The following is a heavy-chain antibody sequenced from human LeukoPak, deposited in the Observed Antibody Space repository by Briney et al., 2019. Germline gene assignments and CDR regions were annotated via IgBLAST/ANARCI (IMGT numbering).Heavy chain of an antibody. J-gene: IGHJ5*02. Sequence: GASVKVSCKASGFTFTSSAMQWVRQARGQRLEWIGWIVVGSGNTNYAQKFQERVTITRDMSTSTAYMELSSLRSEDTAVYYCARDGQVGATLLSWFDPWGQGTLVTVSS. V-gene: IGHV1-58*02. CDR1: GFTFTSSA. CDR3: ARDGQVGATLLSWFDP. D-gene: IGHD1-26*01. CDR2: IVVGSGNT.